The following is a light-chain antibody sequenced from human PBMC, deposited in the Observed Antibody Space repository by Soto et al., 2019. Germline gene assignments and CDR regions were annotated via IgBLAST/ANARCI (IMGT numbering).Light chain of an antibody. CDR2: GAS. V-gene: IGKV1-8*01. CDR3: QHYKNYPWT. J-gene: IGKJ1*01. CDR1: QAVGRY. Sequence: AIRMTQSPSSLSASAGDRVAIACRASQAVGRYLAWYQQKPGQAPKLLIYGASTLQSGVPSRFSGGGSVTAFTLTISCLQSEDFATYYCQHYKNYPWTFGQGTKVEIK.